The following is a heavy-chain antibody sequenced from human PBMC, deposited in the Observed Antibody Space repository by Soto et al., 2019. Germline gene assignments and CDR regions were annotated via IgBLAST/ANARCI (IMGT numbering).Heavy chain of an antibody. CDR1: GFTFSSYA. D-gene: IGHD4-17*01. Sequence: GGSLRLSCAASGFTFSSYAMSWVRQAPGKGLEWVSAISGSGGSTYYADSVKGRFTISRDNSKNTLYLQMNSLRAEDTAVYYCAKDLDYGGNSGWGESVPHYYYYYGMDVWGQGTTVTVSS. V-gene: IGHV3-23*01. CDR2: ISGSGGST. CDR3: AKDLDYGGNSGWGESVPHYYYYYGMDV. J-gene: IGHJ6*02.